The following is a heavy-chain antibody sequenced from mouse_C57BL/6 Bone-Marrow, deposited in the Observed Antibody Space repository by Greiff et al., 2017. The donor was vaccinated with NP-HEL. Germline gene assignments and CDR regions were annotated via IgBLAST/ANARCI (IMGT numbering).Heavy chain of an antibody. CDR3: TRGSTMITTYYFDY. CDR1: GFTFSSYA. Sequence: EVMLVESGEGLVKPGGSLKLSCAASGFTFSSYAMSWVRQTPEKRLEWVAYISSGGDYIYYADTVKGRFTISRDNARNTLYLQMSSLKSEDTAMYYCTRGSTMITTYYFDYWGQGTTLTVSS. D-gene: IGHD2-4*01. J-gene: IGHJ2*01. V-gene: IGHV5-9-1*02. CDR2: ISSGGDYI.